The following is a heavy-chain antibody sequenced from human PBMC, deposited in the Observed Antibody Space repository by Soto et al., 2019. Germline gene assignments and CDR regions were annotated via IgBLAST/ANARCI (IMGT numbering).Heavy chain of an antibody. J-gene: IGHJ6*02. D-gene: IGHD6-13*01. CDR2: ISAYNGNT. V-gene: IGHV1-18*01. CDR3: ARVTSIAAAGYYYYGMDV. CDR1: GYTFTSYG. Sequence: QVQLVQSGAEVKKPGASVKVSCKASGYTFTSYGISWGRQAPGQGLEWMGWISAYNGNTNYSQKLQGRVTMTTDTSPSTAYMELRSLRSDDTAVYYCARVTSIAAAGYYYYGMDVWGQGTTVTVSS.